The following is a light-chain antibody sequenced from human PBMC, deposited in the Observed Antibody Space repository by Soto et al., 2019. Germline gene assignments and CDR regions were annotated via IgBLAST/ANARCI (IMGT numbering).Light chain of an antibody. CDR2: GAA. Sequence: EIVMTQSPATLSVSPGERVTLSCRASQSVFSSLAWYQQKPGQAPRLLIYGAATRATGIPARFSGSGSGTEFILTISSLQPDDLATYYCQQYNSYSQTFGQGAKVDNK. CDR3: QQYNSYSQT. CDR1: QSVFSS. V-gene: IGKV3-15*01. J-gene: IGKJ1*01.